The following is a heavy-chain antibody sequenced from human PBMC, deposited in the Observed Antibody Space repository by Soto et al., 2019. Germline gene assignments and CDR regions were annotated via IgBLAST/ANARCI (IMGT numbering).Heavy chain of an antibody. D-gene: IGHD1-26*01. CDR1: GFTFSNAW. CDR3: TFGIVGATTNY. V-gene: IGHV3-15*07. CDR2: IKSNTDGGTT. Sequence: EVQLVESGGGLVKPGGALRLSCAASGFTFSNAWMNWVRQSPGKGLEWVGRIKSNTDGGTTDYAAPVKDRFTISRDDSKTTLYLQMSSLKTEDKSVYYCTFGIVGATTNYWGQGTLVTVSS. J-gene: IGHJ4*02.